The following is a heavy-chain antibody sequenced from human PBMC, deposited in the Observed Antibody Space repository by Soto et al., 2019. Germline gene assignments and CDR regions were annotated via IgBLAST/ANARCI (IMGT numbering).Heavy chain of an antibody. CDR1: GFTFGDYY. J-gene: IGHJ4*02. CDR2: IWHDGSNK. V-gene: IGHV3-33*08. Sequence: GGSLRLSCAASGFTFGDYYMSWIRQAPGKGLEWVAVIWHDGSNKYYSDSVKVRFTISRDNSKNTLYLEMNSLRAEDTAVYYCASPDKYYFDYWGQGTLVTVSS. CDR3: ASPDKYYFDY.